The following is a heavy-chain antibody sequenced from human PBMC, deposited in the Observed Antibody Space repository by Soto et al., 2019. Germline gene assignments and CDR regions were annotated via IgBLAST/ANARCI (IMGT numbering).Heavy chain of an antibody. J-gene: IGHJ4*02. CDR1: GFTFSSYG. CDR3: AKDHEDSSGWPSFDY. V-gene: IGHV3-30*18. CDR2: ISYDGSNK. Sequence: PGGSLRLSCAASGFTFSSYGMHWVRQAPGKGLEWVAVISYDGSNKYYADSVKGRFTISRDNSKNTLYLQMNSLRAEDTAVYYCAKDHEDSSGWPSFDYWGQGTLVTVS. D-gene: IGHD6-19*01.